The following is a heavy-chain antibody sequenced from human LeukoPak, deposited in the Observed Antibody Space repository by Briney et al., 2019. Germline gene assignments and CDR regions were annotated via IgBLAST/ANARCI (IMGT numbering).Heavy chain of an antibody. J-gene: IGHJ3*02. Sequence: SETLSLTCTVSGGSISSYYWNWFRQPPGKGLEWIGYIYYSGSTKYNPSLKSRVTISVDTSKNQFSLKLSSVTAADTAVYYCASITYYYDSSGYSNDAFDIWGQGTMVTVSS. V-gene: IGHV4-59*12. CDR3: ASITYYYDSSGYSNDAFDI. CDR2: IYYSGST. CDR1: GGSISSYY. D-gene: IGHD3-22*01.